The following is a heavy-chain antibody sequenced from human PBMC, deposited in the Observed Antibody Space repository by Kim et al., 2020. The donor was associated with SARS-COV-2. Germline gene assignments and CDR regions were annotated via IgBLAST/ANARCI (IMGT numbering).Heavy chain of an antibody. Sequence: GGSLRLSCAASGFTFSSYGMHWVRQAPGKGLEWVAVISYDGSNKYYADSVKGRFTISRDNSKNTLYLQMNSLGAEDTAVYYCAKETTLVGWGQGTLVTVSS. V-gene: IGHV3-30*18. CDR3: AKETTLVG. D-gene: IGHD2-8*02. J-gene: IGHJ4*02. CDR1: GFTFSSYG. CDR2: ISYDGSNK.